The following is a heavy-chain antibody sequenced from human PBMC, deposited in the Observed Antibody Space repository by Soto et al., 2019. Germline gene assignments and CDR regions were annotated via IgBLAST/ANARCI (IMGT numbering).Heavy chain of an antibody. V-gene: IGHV4-31*02. Sequence: WTWIRQHPGKGLEWIGHVHYSGCIYYNPSLRSRVTMSVDTSKNQVSLELTSVTVADTAVYYCVRGADRYKCGFWGQGTLVTVSS. D-gene: IGHD2-21*02. J-gene: IGHJ4*02. CDR2: VHYSGCI. CDR3: VRGADRYKCGF.